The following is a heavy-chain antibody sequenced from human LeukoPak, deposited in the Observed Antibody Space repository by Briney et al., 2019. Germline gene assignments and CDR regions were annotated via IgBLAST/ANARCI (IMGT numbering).Heavy chain of an antibody. Sequence: SVKVSCKASGGTFSSYAISWVRQAPGQGLEWMGGIIPIFGTANYAQKFQGRVTITADESTSTAYMELSSLRSEDTAVYYCARGKKQQRRYYYYYMDVWGKGTTVTVSS. V-gene: IGHV1-69*13. CDR1: GGTFSSYA. J-gene: IGHJ6*03. CDR2: IIPIFGTA. D-gene: IGHD6-13*01. CDR3: ARGKKQQRRYYYYYMDV.